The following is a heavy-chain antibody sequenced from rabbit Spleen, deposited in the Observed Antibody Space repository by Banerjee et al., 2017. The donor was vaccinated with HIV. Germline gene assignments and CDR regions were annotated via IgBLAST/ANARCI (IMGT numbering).Heavy chain of an antibody. Sequence: QSLEETGGGLVQPGGSLTLSCKASGIDFTNYYISWVRQAPGKGLELVACVYTNSGATWHASWLNGRFTISRSTSLNTVDLKMTSLTAADMATYFCARDLGSGWGRYFNLWGPGPWSPS. V-gene: IGHV1S43*01. J-gene: IGHJ4*01. CDR1: GIDFTNYY. CDR3: ARDLGSGWGRYFNL. CDR2: VYTNSGAT. D-gene: IGHD4-1*01.